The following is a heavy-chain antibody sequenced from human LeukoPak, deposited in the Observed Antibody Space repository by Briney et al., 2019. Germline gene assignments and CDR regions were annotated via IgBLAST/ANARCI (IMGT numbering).Heavy chain of an antibody. J-gene: IGHJ6*03. Sequence: KPSETLCLTCTVSGGSISSSSYYWSWIRQPPGKGLEWIGYIYYSGSTNDNPSLKSRVTISVDTSKNQFSLKLSSVTAADTAVYYCARVMRSPYYYMDVWGKGTTVTISS. D-gene: IGHD1-26*01. CDR3: ARVMRSPYYYMDV. V-gene: IGHV4-61*01. CDR1: GGSISSSSYY. CDR2: IYYSGST.